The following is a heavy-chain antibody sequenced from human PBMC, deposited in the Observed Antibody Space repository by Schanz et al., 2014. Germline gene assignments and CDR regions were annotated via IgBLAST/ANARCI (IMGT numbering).Heavy chain of an antibody. D-gene: IGHD3-22*01. CDR2: IYSDGST. J-gene: IGHJ3*02. Sequence: EVRLVESGGGLVQPGGSLRLSCAASGITVSSNYMSWVRQAQGKGLEWVSVIYSDGSTYYADSVKGRFTISRDNSNNTMYLQMNSLRAEDTAVYYCAGTPTWLGALDIWGQGTMVTVSS. CDR3: AGTPTWLGALDI. V-gene: IGHV3-66*01. CDR1: GITVSSNY.